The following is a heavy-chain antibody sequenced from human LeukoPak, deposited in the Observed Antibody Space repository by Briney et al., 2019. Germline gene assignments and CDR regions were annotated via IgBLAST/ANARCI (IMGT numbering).Heavy chain of an antibody. D-gene: IGHD6-19*01. CDR1: GYTFTRYA. J-gene: IGHJ4*02. V-gene: IGHV7-4-1*02. CDR2: INPNTGNP. Sequence: ASVKVSCKASGYTFTRYAMNWLRQAPGQGLEWMGWINPNTGNPTYAQAFTGRFVFSLDTSVSTAYLQISSLNTENTAVYYCAIDQPVAGVSNFDSWGQGTLVTVSS. CDR3: AIDQPVAGVSNFDS.